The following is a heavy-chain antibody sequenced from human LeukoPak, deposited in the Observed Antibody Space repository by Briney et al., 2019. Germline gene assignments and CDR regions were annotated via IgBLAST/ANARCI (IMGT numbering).Heavy chain of an antibody. J-gene: IGHJ3*02. CDR1: GGSISSSNW. V-gene: IGHV4-4*02. CDR2: IYHSGST. D-gene: IGHD2-21*01. CDR3: ARGDSGSRYAFDI. Sequence: SETLSLTCAVSGGSISSSNWWSWVRQPPGKGLEWIGEIYHSGSTNYNPSLKSRVTMSVDKSKNQFSLKLSSVTAADTAVYYCARGDSGSRYAFDIWGQGTMVTVSS.